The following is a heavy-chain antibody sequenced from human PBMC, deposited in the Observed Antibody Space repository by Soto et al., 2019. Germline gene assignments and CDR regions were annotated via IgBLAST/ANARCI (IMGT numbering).Heavy chain of an antibody. Sequence: GXSVKVSFNASGYTFTSYDINLVRQATGQGLEWMGVINPSGGSTSYAQKFQGRVTMTSDTSTSTVYMELSSLASVDTAVYYCARGGYNWNDAIDPWGQGTLVTVSS. CDR3: ARGGYNWNDAIDP. CDR2: INPSGGST. D-gene: IGHD1-1*01. CDR1: GYTFTSYD. V-gene: IGHV1-46*03. J-gene: IGHJ5*02.